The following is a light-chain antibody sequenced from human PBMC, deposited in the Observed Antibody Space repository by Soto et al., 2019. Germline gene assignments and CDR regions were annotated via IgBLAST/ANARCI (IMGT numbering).Light chain of an antibody. Sequence: QSALTQPASVSGSPGQSITISCTGTSSDVGGYNYVSWYQHHPGEAPKLIIYDVRNRPSGVSFRFSGSKSANSASLTISGLQAEDEADYYCSSYTDSTSLGVIFGGGTKLTVL. CDR1: SSDVGGYNY. V-gene: IGLV2-14*03. CDR2: DVR. CDR3: SSYTDSTSLGVI. J-gene: IGLJ2*01.